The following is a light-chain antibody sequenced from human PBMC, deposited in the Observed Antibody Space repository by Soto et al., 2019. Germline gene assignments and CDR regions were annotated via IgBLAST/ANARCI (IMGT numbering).Light chain of an antibody. CDR2: EVS. CDR1: SSDVGGYDY. CDR3: NSYTSDSTRV. J-gene: IGLJ2*01. V-gene: IGLV2-14*03. Sequence: QPVLTQPASVSGSPGQSITISCTGTSSDVGGYDYVSWYQQHPGRAPKLLIYEVSNRPSGVSNRFSGSKSGNTASLTISGLQAEDEADYYCNSYTSDSTRVFGGGTKLTVL.